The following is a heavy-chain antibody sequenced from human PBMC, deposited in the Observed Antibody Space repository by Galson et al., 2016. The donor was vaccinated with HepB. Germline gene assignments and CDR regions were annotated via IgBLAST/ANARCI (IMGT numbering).Heavy chain of an antibody. Sequence: SVKVSCKASGYTFTDYYMHWVRQAPGQGLEWMGWINPNSGGTNYAQTFQGWVTMTRDTSISTAYMELSRLRSDDTAVYYCARGRDGYTLLMDYWGQGTLVTVSS. CDR2: INPNSGGT. J-gene: IGHJ4*02. CDR3: ARGRDGYTLLMDY. V-gene: IGHV1-2*04. CDR1: GYTFTDYY. D-gene: IGHD5-24*01.